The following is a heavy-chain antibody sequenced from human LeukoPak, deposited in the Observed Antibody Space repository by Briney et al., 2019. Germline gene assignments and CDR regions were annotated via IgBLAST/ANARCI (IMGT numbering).Heavy chain of an antibody. D-gene: IGHD4-23*01. Sequence: SETLSLTCTVSGGSISSSSYYWGWIRQPPGKGLEWIGSIYYSGSTYYDPSLKSRVTISVDTSKNQFSLKLSSVTAADTAVYYCARHPALGYGGNLWAFDIWGQGTMVTVSS. J-gene: IGHJ3*02. CDR2: IYYSGST. CDR1: GGSISSSSYY. V-gene: IGHV4-39*01. CDR3: ARHPALGYGGNLWAFDI.